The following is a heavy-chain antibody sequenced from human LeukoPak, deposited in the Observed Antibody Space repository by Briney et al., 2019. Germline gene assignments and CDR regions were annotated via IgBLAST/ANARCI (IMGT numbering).Heavy chain of an antibody. D-gene: IGHD6-13*01. Sequence: GASVKVSCKASGYTFTSYAMHWVRQAPGQRLEWMGWISAYNGNTNYAQKLQGRVTMTTDTSTSTAYMELRSLRSDDTAVYYCARDSPFIAAAGINFYYYYGMDVWGQGTTVTVSS. CDR3: ARDSPFIAAAGINFYYYYGMDV. CDR2: ISAYNGNT. J-gene: IGHJ6*02. V-gene: IGHV1-18*01. CDR1: GYTFTSYA.